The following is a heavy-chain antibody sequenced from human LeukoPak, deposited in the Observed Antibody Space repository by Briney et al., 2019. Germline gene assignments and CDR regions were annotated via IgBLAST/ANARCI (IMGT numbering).Heavy chain of an antibody. V-gene: IGHV1-69*13. CDR3: ARVSERSNRWNYYYYMDV. Sequence: SVKVSCKASGGTFSSYAISWVRQAPGQGLEWMGGIIPIFGTANYAQKFQGRVTITADESTSTAYMELSSLRSEDTAVYYCARVSERSNRWNYYYYMDVWGKGTTVTISS. CDR1: GGTFSSYA. CDR2: IIPIFGTA. D-gene: IGHD1-14*01. J-gene: IGHJ6*03.